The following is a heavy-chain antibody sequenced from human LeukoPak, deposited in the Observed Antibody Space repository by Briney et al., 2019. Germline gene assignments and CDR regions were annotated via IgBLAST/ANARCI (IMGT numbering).Heavy chain of an antibody. J-gene: IGHJ5*02. CDR1: GFTFSSYA. CDR3: AKDPRLQITMIRAGNWFDP. Sequence: GGSLRLSCAASGFTFSSYAMSWVRQAPGKGLEWVSGISGSGANTYYADSVKGRFTVSRDNTKKILYLQMNNLRAEDTAVYYCAKDPRLQITMIRAGNWFDPWGQGTLVTVSS. V-gene: IGHV3-23*01. CDR2: ISGSGANT. D-gene: IGHD3-10*01.